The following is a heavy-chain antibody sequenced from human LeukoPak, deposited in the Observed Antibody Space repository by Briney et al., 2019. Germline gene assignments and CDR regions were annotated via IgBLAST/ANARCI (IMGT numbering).Heavy chain of an antibody. CDR2: INPSGGST. CDR3: ARGIVGATSDY. J-gene: IGHJ4*02. V-gene: IGHV1-46*02. CDR1: GGSLNSHI. Sequence: ASVTVSCKASGGSLNSHIFTWVRQAPGQGLEWMGIINPSGGSTSYAQKFQGRVTMTRDTSTSTVYMELSSLRSDDTAVYYCARGIVGATSDYWGQGTLVTVSS. D-gene: IGHD1-26*01.